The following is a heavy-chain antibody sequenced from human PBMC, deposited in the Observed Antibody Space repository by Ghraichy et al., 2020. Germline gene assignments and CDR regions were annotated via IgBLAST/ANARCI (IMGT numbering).Heavy chain of an antibody. Sequence: GGSLRLSCAASGFIFSSYAMSWVRQAPGKGLEWVSGISGSGGSIYYADSVKGRFTISRDNSKNRLYLQMNSLRAEDAAVYYCAKGSVWSHFGSGKAQGYFDYWGQGTLVTVSS. V-gene: IGHV3-23*01. CDR2: ISGSGGSI. J-gene: IGHJ4*02. CDR1: GFIFSSYA. CDR3: AKGSVWSHFGSGKAQGYFDY. D-gene: IGHD3-10*01.